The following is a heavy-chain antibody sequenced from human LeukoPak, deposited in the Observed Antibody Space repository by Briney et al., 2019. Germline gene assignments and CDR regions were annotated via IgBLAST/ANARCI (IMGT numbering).Heavy chain of an antibody. Sequence: GRSLRLSCAASGFTFSSYAMHWVRQAPGKGLEWVAVISYDGSNKYYADSVKGRFTISRDNSKNTLYLQMNSLRSEDTAVYYCARDRQDHYGSDYDYWGQGTLVTVSS. J-gene: IGHJ4*02. CDR2: ISYDGSNK. V-gene: IGHV3-30-3*01. CDR1: GFTFSSYA. D-gene: IGHD3-10*01. CDR3: ARDRQDHYGSDYDY.